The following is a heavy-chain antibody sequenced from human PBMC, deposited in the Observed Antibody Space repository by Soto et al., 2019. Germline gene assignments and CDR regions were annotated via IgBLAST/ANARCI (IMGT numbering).Heavy chain of an antibody. Sequence: ASVKVSCKASGYTFTGYYMHWVRQAPGQGLEWVGVINPTTTTTTDAQKFQGRVTMTRDTSTSTVFLELSSLRSGDTAVYFCARDLYSTSWYVRAFDMWGQGTMVTVSS. CDR3: ARDLYSTSWYVRAFDM. J-gene: IGHJ3*02. D-gene: IGHD6-13*01. V-gene: IGHV1-46*03. CDR1: GYTFTGYY. CDR2: INPTTTTT.